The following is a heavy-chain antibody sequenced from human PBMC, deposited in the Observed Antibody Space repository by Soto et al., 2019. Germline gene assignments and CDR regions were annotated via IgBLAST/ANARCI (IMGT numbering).Heavy chain of an antibody. CDR1: GDSISSSVW. CDR2: VFHTGNT. V-gene: IGHV4-4*02. CDR3: ARKAWVRFDY. Sequence: SETLSLTCAVSGDSISSSVWWTWVRQPPGKGLEWIGEVFHTGNTYYNPSLKSRLTMSVDKSRNEFSLKPTSVTAADTAIYYCARKAWVRFDYWGQGALVTVS. D-gene: IGHD7-27*01. J-gene: IGHJ4*02.